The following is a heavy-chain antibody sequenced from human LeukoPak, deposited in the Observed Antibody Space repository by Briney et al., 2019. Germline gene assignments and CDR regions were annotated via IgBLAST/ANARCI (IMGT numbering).Heavy chain of an antibody. CDR3: AQDYGDYF. D-gene: IGHD4-17*01. J-gene: IGHJ4*02. CDR1: GFSFTGYS. Sequence: GGSLRLSCAASGFSFTGYSINWVRQAPGKGLEWVSYISRDSSNIYYADSVKGRFTISRDNAKNSLYLQMNSLRAEDTAVYYCAQDYGDYFWGQGILVTVSS. CDR2: ISRDSSNI. V-gene: IGHV3-48*04.